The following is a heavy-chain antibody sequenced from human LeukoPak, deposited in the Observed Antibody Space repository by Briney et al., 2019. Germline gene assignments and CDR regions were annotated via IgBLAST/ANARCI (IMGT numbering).Heavy chain of an antibody. Sequence: SETLSLTCTVSGGSISSGGYYWSWIRQHPGKGLEWIGYIYYSGSTYYNPSLKSRVTISVDTSKNQFSLKLSSVTAADTAVYYCARADDSSGYERAWFDYWGQGTLVTVSS. CDR1: GGSISSGGYY. CDR2: IYYSGST. J-gene: IGHJ4*02. V-gene: IGHV4-61*08. D-gene: IGHD3-22*01. CDR3: ARADDSSGYERAWFDY.